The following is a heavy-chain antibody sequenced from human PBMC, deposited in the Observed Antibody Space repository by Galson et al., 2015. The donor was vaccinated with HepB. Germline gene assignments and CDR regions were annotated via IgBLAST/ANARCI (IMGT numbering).Heavy chain of an antibody. J-gene: IGHJ4*02. CDR3: ARLIGWSIVH. Sequence: SLRLSCAASGFTFSSYGMHWVRQAPGKGLEWLSIIWYDGSQKYHADSVKGRFTISRDNSKNTLYLQMNSLRVEDTAVYYCARLIGWSIVHWGQGTLVSVTS. CDR1: GFTFSSYG. D-gene: IGHD6-19*01. CDR2: IWYDGSQK. V-gene: IGHV3-33*01.